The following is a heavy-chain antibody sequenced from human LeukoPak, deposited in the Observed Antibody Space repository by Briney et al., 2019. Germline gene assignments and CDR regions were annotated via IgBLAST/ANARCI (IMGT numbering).Heavy chain of an antibody. CDR2: ISGSGGTT. J-gene: IGHJ4*02. V-gene: IGHV3-23*01. D-gene: IGHD2-15*01. CDR3: AKAHPCSGGSCYSPFDY. Sequence: GGSLRLSCAASGFTLSSYAMSWVRQAPGKGLEWVSAISGSGGTTYYADSVKGRFNISRDNSKNTLYLQMNSLRAEDTAVYYCAKAHPCSGGSCYSPFDYWGQGTLVTVSS. CDR1: GFTLSSYA.